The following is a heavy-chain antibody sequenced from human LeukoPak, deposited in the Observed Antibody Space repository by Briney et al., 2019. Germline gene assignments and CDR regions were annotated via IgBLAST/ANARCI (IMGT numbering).Heavy chain of an antibody. Sequence: GASVKVSCKASGYTFTRYAMHWVRQAPGQRLEWMGWINTGNGNTKYSQKLQGRVTMTTDTSTSTAYMELRSLRSDDTAVYYCARGGGYYYDSSGYYYDYWGQGTLVTVSS. CDR3: ARGGGYYYDSSGYYYDY. D-gene: IGHD3-22*01. V-gene: IGHV1-3*04. CDR1: GYTFTRYA. CDR2: INTGNGNT. J-gene: IGHJ4*02.